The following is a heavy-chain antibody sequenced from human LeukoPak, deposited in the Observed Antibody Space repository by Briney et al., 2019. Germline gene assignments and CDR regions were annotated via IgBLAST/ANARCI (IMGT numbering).Heavy chain of an antibody. CDR1: GFTFSSYA. J-gene: IGHJ4*02. D-gene: IGHD6-13*01. Sequence: GGSLRLSCAASGFTFSSYAMNWVRQAPGKGLEWVSSISGSGSSTYYADSVKGRLTISRDNSNNTLYLQMNSLRAEDTALYYCAKSVSSSWSYFDHWGQGTLVTVSS. CDR3: AKSVSSSWSYFDH. CDR2: ISGSGSST. V-gene: IGHV3-23*01.